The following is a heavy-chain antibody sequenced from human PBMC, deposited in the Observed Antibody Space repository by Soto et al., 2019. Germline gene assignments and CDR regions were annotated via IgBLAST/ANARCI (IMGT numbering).Heavy chain of an antibody. D-gene: IGHD6-13*01. CDR2: ISGSGGST. CDR3: ARRSSRWYFDY. CDR1: GFTFSSYA. V-gene: IGHV3-23*01. Sequence: EVQLLESGGGLVQPGGSLRLSCAASGFTFSSYAMSWVRQAPGKGLEWVSVISGSGGSTYYADSVKGRFTISRDNSKNTLYLQRNRLRAEETAVDYCARRSSRWYFDYWGQGSLVSVSS. J-gene: IGHJ4*02.